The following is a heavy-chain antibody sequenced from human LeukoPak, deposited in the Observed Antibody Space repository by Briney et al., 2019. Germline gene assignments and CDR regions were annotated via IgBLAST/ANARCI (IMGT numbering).Heavy chain of an antibody. D-gene: IGHD2-15*01. J-gene: IGHJ4*02. CDR1: GYTFTSYG. V-gene: IGHV1-18*01. CDR3: ARDIRRYCSGGSCLLADY. Sequence: ASVKVSCKASGYTFTSYGISWVRQAPGQGLEWMGWISAYNGNTNYAQKLQGRVTMTTDTSTSTAYMELRSLRSDDTAVYYCARDIRRYCSGGSCLLADYWGQGTLVTVSS. CDR2: ISAYNGNT.